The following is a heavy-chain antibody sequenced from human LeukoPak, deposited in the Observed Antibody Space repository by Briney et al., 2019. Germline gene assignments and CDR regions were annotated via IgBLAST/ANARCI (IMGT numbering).Heavy chain of an antibody. V-gene: IGHV1-2*02. CDR1: GYTFTGYY. Sequence: ASVKVSCKASGYTFTGYYMHWVRQAPGQGLEWMGWINPNSGGTNYAQKFQGGVTMTRDTSISTAYMELSRLTSDDTAVYYCARGYYDSSGFEYFQDWGQGTLVTVSS. D-gene: IGHD3-22*01. CDR2: INPNSGGT. CDR3: ARGYYDSSGFEYFQD. J-gene: IGHJ1*01.